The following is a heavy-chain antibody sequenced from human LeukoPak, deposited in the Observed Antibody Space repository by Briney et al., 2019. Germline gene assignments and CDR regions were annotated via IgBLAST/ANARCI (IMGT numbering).Heavy chain of an antibody. CDR3: AHGSLYQLDY. CDR1: GFTFSSYD. V-gene: IGHV3-23*01. Sequence: GGSLRLSCAASGFTFSSYDMHWVRQATGKGLEWVSGILGGAGSTYYADSVKGRFTISRDNSKNTLYLQMNSLRAEDTAVYYCAHGSLYQLDYWGQGTLVTVSS. J-gene: IGHJ4*02. D-gene: IGHD2-2*01. CDR2: ILGGAGST.